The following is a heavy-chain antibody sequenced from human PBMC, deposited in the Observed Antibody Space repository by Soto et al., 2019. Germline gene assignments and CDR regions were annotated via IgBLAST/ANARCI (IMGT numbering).Heavy chain of an antibody. CDR1: GGTFSSYA. V-gene: IGHV1-69*13. D-gene: IGHD3-16*02. CDR2: IIPIFGTA. J-gene: IGHJ4*02. Sequence: GASVKVSCKASGGTFSSYAISWVRQAPGQGLEWMGGIIPIFGTANYAQKFQGRVTITADESTSTAYMELSSLRSEDTAVYYCARVEVSRLGELSPERYYFDYWGQGTLVTVSS. CDR3: ARVEVSRLGELSPERYYFDY.